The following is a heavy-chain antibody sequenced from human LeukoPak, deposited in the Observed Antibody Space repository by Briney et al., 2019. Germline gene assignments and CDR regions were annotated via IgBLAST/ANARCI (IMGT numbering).Heavy chain of an antibody. D-gene: IGHD3-22*01. J-gene: IGHJ1*01. CDR3: ARDNLHYYDSSGYYGSY. V-gene: IGHV3-7*05. CDR2: IKQDGSEK. CDR1: GFTFSSYW. Sequence: GGSPRLSCAASGFTFSSYWMSWVRQAPGKGLEWVANIKQDGSEKYYVDSVKGRFTISRDNAKNSLYLQMNSLRAEDTAVYYCARDNLHYYDSSGYYGSYWGQGPLVTVSS.